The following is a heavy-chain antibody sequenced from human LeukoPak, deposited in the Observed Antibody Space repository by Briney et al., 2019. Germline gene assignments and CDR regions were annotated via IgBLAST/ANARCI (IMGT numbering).Heavy chain of an antibody. V-gene: IGHV3-48*04. CDR1: RFTFSTYS. CDR3: VRRFDY. Sequence: GGSLRLSCAASRFTFSTYSMNWVRQAPGKGLEWVSYISSSGSNIHYADSVKGRFTISRDNAKNSLYLQMNSLRAEDTAVYYCVRRFDYWGQGTLVTVSS. J-gene: IGHJ4*02. CDR2: ISSSGSNI.